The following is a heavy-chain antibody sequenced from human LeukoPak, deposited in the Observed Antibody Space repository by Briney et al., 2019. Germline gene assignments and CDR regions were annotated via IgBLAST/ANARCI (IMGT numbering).Heavy chain of an antibody. D-gene: IGHD2-8*01. Sequence: SQTLSLTCVISGDSVSSNSAAWDWIRPSHSRGLELLGRTYYGSKWYNESAIAVKSQITINPDTSKNQFSLQLNSVTPEDTAVYYCARELNGFDSWGRGTLVTVSS. CDR3: ARELNGFDS. J-gene: IGHJ4*02. CDR2: TYYGSKWYN. CDR1: GDSVSSNSAA. V-gene: IGHV6-1*01.